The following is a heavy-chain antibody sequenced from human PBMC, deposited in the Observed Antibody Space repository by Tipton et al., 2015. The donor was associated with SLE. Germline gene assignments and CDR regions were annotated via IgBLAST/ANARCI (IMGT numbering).Heavy chain of an antibody. J-gene: IGHJ4*02. CDR2: IYYSGST. CDR3: ARASGGLLPFDY. Sequence: TLSLTCSVYGGSFSGYYWSWIRQPPGKGLEWIGYIYYSGSTNYNPSLKSRVTISVDTSKNQFSLKLSSVTAADTAVYYCARASGGLLPFDYWGQGTLVTVSS. CDR1: GGSFSGYY. V-gene: IGHV4-59*01. D-gene: IGHD3-22*01.